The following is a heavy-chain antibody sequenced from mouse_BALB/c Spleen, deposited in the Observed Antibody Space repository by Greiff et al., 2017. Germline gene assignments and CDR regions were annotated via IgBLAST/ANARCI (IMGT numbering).Heavy chain of an antibody. V-gene: IGHV1S29*02. Sequence: EVQLQQSGPELVKPGASVKISCKASGYTFTDYNMHWVKQSHGKSLEWIGYIYPYNGGTGYNQKFKSKATLTVDNSSSTAYMELRSLTSEDSAVYYCARGRPKYGNYGYAMDYWGQGTSVTVSS. D-gene: IGHD2-10*02. CDR3: ARGRPKYGNYGYAMDY. CDR2: IYPYNGGT. J-gene: IGHJ4*01. CDR1: GYTFTDYN.